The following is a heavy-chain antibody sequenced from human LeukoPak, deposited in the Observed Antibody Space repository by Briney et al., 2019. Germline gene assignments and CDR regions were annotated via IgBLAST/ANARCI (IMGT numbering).Heavy chain of an antibody. D-gene: IGHD2-2*01. CDR3: ARDRCSSSSCYGGEVGSLDY. V-gene: IGHV4-59*11. J-gene: IGHJ4*02. CDR2: IYDNGYT. CDR1: GDSMHDHY. Sequence: PSETLSLTCSVSGDSMHDHYWNWIRQSPGKGQEWIGHIYDNGYTNYNPSFRSRVTMSVDTSKKQLSLRVTSVTAADTAVYYCARDRCSSSSCYGGEVGSLDYWGQGALVTVSS.